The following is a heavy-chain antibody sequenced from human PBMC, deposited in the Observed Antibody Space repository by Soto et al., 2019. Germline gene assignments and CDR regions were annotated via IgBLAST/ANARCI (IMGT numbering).Heavy chain of an antibody. D-gene: IGHD2-2*02. CDR3: ARRLYFDTLFDP. J-gene: IGHJ5*02. CDR2: TYPDESRT. V-gene: IGHV5-51*01. CDR1: GYSFTTFW. Sequence: GASLKISCEGSGYSFTTFWIAWVRQTPGKGLEWMGITYPDESRTIYSPSFQGQVTISVDKSISTVYLQWSSLKASDTAMYYCARRLYFDTLFDPWGQGTLVTVSS.